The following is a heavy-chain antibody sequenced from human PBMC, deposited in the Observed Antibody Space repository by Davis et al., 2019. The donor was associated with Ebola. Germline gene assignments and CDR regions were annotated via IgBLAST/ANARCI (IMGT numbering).Heavy chain of an antibody. V-gene: IGHV1-8*01. CDR3: ARDRVAAAGLWDYYYYGMDV. J-gene: IGHJ6*02. D-gene: IGHD6-13*01. CDR2: MNPNSGNT. Sequence: ASVKVSCKASGYTFTSYDINWVRQATGQGLEWMGWMNPNSGNTGYAQKFQGRVTTTRNTSISTAYMELSSLRSEDTAVYYCARDRVAAAGLWDYYYYGMDVWGQGTTVTVSS. CDR1: GYTFTSYD.